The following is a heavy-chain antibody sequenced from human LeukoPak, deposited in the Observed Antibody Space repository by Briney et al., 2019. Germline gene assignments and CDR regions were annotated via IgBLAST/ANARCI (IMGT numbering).Heavy chain of an antibody. CDR2: IIPIFGTA. Sequence: ASVKVSCKASGGTFSSYAISWVRQAPGQGLEWMGGIIPIFGTANYAQKFQGRVTITTDESTSTAYMELSSLRSEDTAVYYCATGAIVATLFDYWGQGTLVTVSS. D-gene: IGHD5-12*01. CDR3: ATGAIVATLFDY. CDR1: GGTFSSYA. V-gene: IGHV1-69*05. J-gene: IGHJ4*02.